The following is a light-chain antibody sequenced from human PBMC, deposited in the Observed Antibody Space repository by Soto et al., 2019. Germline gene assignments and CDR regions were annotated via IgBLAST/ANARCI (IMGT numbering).Light chain of an antibody. J-gene: IGKJ1*01. CDR3: QQYNNWPPVT. V-gene: IGKV3-15*01. CDR2: GAS. CDR1: QSVSST. Sequence: EIVFTPFPGTPSLSPGERATLSCRASQSVSSTLAWYQQKPGQAPRLLIYGASTRATGIPARFSGSGSGTEFTLTISSLQSEDFAVYYCQQYNNWPPVTFGQGTKVDIK.